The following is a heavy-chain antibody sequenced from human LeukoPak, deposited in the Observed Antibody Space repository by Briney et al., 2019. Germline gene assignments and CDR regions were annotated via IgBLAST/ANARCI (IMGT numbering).Heavy chain of an antibody. CDR2: INSDGSST. CDR3: ARCDSSSCYTGFDP. V-gene: IGHV3-74*01. CDR1: EFTFSSYW. J-gene: IGHJ5*02. D-gene: IGHD2-2*02. Sequence: GGSLRLSCAASEFTFSSYWMHWVRQAPGKGLVWVSRINSDGSSTTYADSVKGRFTISRDNAKNTLYPQMNSLRAEDTAVYYCARCDSSSCYTGFDPWGQGTLVTVSS.